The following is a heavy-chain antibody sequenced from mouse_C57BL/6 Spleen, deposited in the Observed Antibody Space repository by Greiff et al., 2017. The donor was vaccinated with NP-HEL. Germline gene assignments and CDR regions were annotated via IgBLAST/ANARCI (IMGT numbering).Heavy chain of an antibody. CDR1: GYTFTSYW. CDR3: ARASGSHYYSLDY. D-gene: IGHD1-3*01. CDR2: IDPSDSYT. J-gene: IGHJ4*01. V-gene: IGHV1-69*01. Sequence: VQLQQPGAELVMPGASVKLSCKASGYTFTSYWMHWVKQRPGQGLEWIGEIDPSDSYTNYNQKFKGKSTLTVDKSSSTAYMQLSSLTSEDSAVDYCARASGSHYYSLDYWGQGTSVTVSS.